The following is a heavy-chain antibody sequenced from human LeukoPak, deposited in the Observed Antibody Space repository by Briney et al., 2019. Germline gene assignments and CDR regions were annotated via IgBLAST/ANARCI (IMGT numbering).Heavy chain of an antibody. D-gene: IGHD4-17*01. V-gene: IGHV4-39*07. Sequence: PSETLSLTCTVSGGSISSSDHYWGWVRRTPGKGLEWLGTVYYSGSTYYNPSLKSRINISVDTSKNQFSLKLSSVTAADTAVYYCARDFRDGDSVFYYYYMDVWGKGTTVTVSS. CDR3: ARDFRDGDSVFYYYYMDV. CDR2: VYYSGST. CDR1: GGSISSSDHY. J-gene: IGHJ6*03.